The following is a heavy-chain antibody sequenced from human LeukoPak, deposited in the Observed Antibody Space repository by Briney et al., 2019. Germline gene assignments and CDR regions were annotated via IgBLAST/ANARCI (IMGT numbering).Heavy chain of an antibody. CDR1: GFTFTTYW. V-gene: IGHV3-7*01. J-gene: IGHJ4*02. CDR2: IKQDGSEA. Sequence: PGGSLRLSCAASGFTFTTYWMAWVRQAPGKGLEWVANIKQDGSEAVYADSVRGRFTISRDNAKNSLYLQMNSLRVEDTAVYYCARVPVDTTMVSHIDYWGQGTLVTVSS. CDR3: ARVPVDTTMVSHIDY. D-gene: IGHD5-18*01.